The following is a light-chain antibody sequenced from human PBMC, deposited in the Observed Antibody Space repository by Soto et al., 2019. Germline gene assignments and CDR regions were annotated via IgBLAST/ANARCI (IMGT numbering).Light chain of an antibody. CDR1: SSDVGTYNY. V-gene: IGLV2-14*01. J-gene: IGLJ1*01. CDR2: EVS. Sequence: QFVLAQPASVSGSPGQSITISCTGTSSDVGTYNYVSWYQHHPGEAPKLIIYEVSYRPSGVSNRFSGSKSGSTASLTISGLQAEDESDYYCSSFSSTTTYVFGTGTKVTVL. CDR3: SSFSSTTTYV.